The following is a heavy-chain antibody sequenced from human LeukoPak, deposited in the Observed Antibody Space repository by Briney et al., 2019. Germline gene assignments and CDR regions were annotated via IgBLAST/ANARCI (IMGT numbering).Heavy chain of an antibody. CDR2: ISGSDGST. Sequence: PGGSLRLSCAAYGFTFSSYAMSWVRQAPGKGLEWVSTISGSDGSTYYADSVKGRFTISRDNSKNTLYLQMDSLRAEDTAAYYCAKDRSGGSPYYFDYWGQGTLVTVSS. D-gene: IGHD6-6*01. J-gene: IGHJ4*02. CDR1: GFTFSSYA. V-gene: IGHV3-23*01. CDR3: AKDRSGGSPYYFDY.